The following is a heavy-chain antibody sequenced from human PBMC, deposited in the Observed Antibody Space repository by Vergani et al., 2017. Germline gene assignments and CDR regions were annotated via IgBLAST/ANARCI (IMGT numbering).Heavy chain of an antibody. CDR1: GGSFSGYY. D-gene: IGHD3-10*01. Sequence: QVQLQQWGAGLLKPSETLSLTCAVYGGSFSGYYWSWIRQPPGKGLEWIGSIYYSGSTYYNPTLKGRVTISVDTSKNQYSLKLSSVTAADTAVYYCATPRRAIWFGESHGPHFDLWGRGTLVTVSA. V-gene: IGHV4-34*01. CDR2: IYYSGST. J-gene: IGHJ2*01. CDR3: ATPRRAIWFGESHGPHFDL.